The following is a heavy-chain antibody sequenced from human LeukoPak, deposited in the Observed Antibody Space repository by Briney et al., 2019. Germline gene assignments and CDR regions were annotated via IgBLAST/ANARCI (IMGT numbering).Heavy chain of an antibody. CDR1: GFTFSSYE. J-gene: IGHJ4*02. CDR2: ISSSGSTI. Sequence: GGSLRLSCAASGFTFSSYEMNWVRQAPGEGLEWVSYISSSGSTIHYTDSVKGRLTISRDNAKNSLYLQMNSLRAEDTAVYYCARPVGYSGSGSYYGYWGQGTLVTVSS. CDR3: ARPVGYSGSGSYYGY. D-gene: IGHD3-10*01. V-gene: IGHV3-48*03.